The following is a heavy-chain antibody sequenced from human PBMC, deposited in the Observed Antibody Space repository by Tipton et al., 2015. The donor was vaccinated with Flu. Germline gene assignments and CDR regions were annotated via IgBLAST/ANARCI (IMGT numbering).Heavy chain of an antibody. Sequence: TLSLTCTVSGGSISSSNYYWGWIRQPPGKGLEWIGYIYYSGSTNYNPSLKSRVTISVDTSKNQFSLKLSSVTAADTAVYYCARGRWEARPVRWFDPWGQGTLVTVSS. D-gene: IGHD6-19*01. J-gene: IGHJ5*02. CDR1: GGSISSSNYY. V-gene: IGHV4-61*05. CDR3: ARGRWEARPVRWFDP. CDR2: IYYSGST.